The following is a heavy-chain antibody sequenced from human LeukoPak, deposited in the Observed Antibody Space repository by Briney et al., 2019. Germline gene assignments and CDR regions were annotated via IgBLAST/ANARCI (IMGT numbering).Heavy chain of an antibody. CDR2: IWYDGSNK. Sequence: GGSLRLSCAASGFTFSSYGMHWVRQAPGKGLEWVAVIWYDGSNKYYADSVKGRFTISRDNSKNTLYLQMNSLRAEDTAVYYCAGALNIVVVPADGMDVWGQGTTVTVSS. CDR3: AGALNIVVVPADGMDV. D-gene: IGHD2-2*01. J-gene: IGHJ6*02. CDR1: GFTFSSYG. V-gene: IGHV3-33*01.